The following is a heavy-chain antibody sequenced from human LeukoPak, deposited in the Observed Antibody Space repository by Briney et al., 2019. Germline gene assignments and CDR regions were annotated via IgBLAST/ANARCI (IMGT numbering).Heavy chain of an antibody. CDR1: GYSFTSYW. J-gene: IGHJ5*02. D-gene: IGHD2-2*01. CDR3: ALGSQLLMGDWFDP. CDR2: IYPGDSDT. Sequence: GESLKISCKGSGYSFTSYWIGWVRQVPGKGLEWIGMIYPGDSDTRYSPSFQGQVSISAAKSISTASLQWSSLKASDTAMYYCALGSQLLMGDWFDPWGQGTLVTVSS. V-gene: IGHV5-51*01.